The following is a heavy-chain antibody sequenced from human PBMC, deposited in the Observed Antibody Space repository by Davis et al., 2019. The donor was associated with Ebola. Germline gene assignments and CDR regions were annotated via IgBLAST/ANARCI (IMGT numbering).Heavy chain of an antibody. CDR1: GGSISSSSYY. CDR3: AELAHFDY. V-gene: IGHV4-39*07. CDR2: INHSGST. J-gene: IGHJ4*02. D-gene: IGHD6-13*01. Sequence: PSETLSLTCTVSGGSISSSSYYWSWIRQPPGKGLEWIGEINHSGSTNYNPSLKSRVTISVDTSKNQFSLKLSSVTAADTAVYYCAELAHFDYWGQGTLVTVSS.